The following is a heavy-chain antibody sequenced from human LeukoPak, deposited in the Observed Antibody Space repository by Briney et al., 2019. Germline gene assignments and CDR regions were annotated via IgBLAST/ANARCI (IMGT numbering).Heavy chain of an antibody. CDR2: ISYDGNED. D-gene: IGHD3-10*01. Sequence: GGSLRLSCAASGFPFNKYGMLWVRQAPGKGLDWLAVISYDGNEDYYADSVKGRFTISKDKSKDTVNLQLNSLRPEDTAVYYCAKLRAGYGSGSYFHSALDSWGQGTLVIVSS. CDR1: GFPFNKYG. CDR3: AKLRAGYGSGSYFHSALDS. V-gene: IGHV3-30*18. J-gene: IGHJ5*01.